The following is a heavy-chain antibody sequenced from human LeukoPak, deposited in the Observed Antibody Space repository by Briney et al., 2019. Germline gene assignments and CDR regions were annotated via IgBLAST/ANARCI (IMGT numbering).Heavy chain of an antibody. CDR2: IRPSGDNT. Sequence: PGGSLRLSCAASGFTFSSYWMSWVRQAPGRGLEWVSSIRPSGDNTYYADSVKGRFTISRDNSKNTLYLQMNSLRAEDTALYYCVKHSAPVLAAARFDYWGQGNLVTVSS. V-gene: IGHV3-23*01. CDR1: GFTFSSYW. J-gene: IGHJ4*02. D-gene: IGHD2-2*01. CDR3: VKHSAPVLAAARFDY.